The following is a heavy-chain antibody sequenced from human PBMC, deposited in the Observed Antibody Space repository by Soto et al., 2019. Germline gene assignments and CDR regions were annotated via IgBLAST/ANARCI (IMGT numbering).Heavy chain of an antibody. J-gene: IGHJ4*02. CDR1: GGTFSSYT. Sequence: QVQLVQSGAEVKKPGSSVKVSCKASGGTFSSYTISWVRQAPGQGLEWMGRIIPILGIANYAQKFQGRVTITADKSTGTAYRGRSSLRSEDTAVYYCASDPCPELMGGFDYWGQGTLVTVSS. CDR2: IIPILGIA. D-gene: IGHD3-16*01. V-gene: IGHV1-69*02. CDR3: ASDPCPELMGGFDY.